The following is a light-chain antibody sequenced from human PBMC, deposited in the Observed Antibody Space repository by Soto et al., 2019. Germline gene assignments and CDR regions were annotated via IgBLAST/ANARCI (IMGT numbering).Light chain of an antibody. CDR1: QSISTE. J-gene: IGKJ2*01. V-gene: IGKV3-15*01. Sequence: EIVMTQSPATLSVSPGERATLSCRARQSISTELAWYQQKPGQPPRLLTYAASTRATGVPARFTGSGSGSEFTLTISGLQSEDFAVCYCQQGRNWPLSFGQATRLEI. CDR2: AAS. CDR3: QQGRNWPLS.